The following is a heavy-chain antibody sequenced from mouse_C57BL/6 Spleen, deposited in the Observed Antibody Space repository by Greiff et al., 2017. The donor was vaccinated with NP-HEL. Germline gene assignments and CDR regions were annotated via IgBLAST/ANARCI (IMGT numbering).Heavy chain of an antibody. J-gene: IGHJ2*01. CDR2: IYPRSGNT. V-gene: IGHV1-81*01. CDR3: ARGGITTVVARVDY. Sequence: QVQLKQSGAELARPGASVKLSCKASGYTFTSYGISWVKQRTGQGLEWIGEIYPRSGNTYYNEKFKGKATLTADKSSSTAYMELRSLTSEDSAVYFCARGGITTVVARVDYWGQGTTLTVSS. D-gene: IGHD1-1*01. CDR1: GYTFTSYG.